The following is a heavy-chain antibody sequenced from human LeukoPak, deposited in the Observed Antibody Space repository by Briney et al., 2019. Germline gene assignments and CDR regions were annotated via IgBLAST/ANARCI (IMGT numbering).Heavy chain of an antibody. J-gene: IGHJ4*02. CDR2: IYNGGST. V-gene: IGHV4-59*11. CDR1: GGSINRHY. CDR3: ASRPAGATWYGVFDY. D-gene: IGHD3-10*01. Sequence: SETLSLTCSVSGGSINRHYWSWIRQPPGKRLEWIGYIYNGGSTNYNPSLRSRVTMSVDTSRDQFFLRLSSVTAADTAIYYCASRPAGATWYGVFDYWSQGTLVTVSS.